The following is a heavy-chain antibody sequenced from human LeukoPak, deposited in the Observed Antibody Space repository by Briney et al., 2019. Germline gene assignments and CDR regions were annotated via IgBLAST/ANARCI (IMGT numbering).Heavy chain of an antibody. J-gene: IGHJ4*02. D-gene: IGHD1-14*01. CDR1: GFSFSGSA. CDR2: IRSNSNSYAT. CDR3: TRQEEPSALIDH. V-gene: IGHV3-73*01. Sequence: GGSLRLSCAASGFSFSGSAMHWVRQAAGKGLEWVGRIRSNSNSYATAYGASVKGRFTISRDESKNTAYLQMNSLQTEDTAVYYCTRQEEPSALIDHWGQGTLVTVSS.